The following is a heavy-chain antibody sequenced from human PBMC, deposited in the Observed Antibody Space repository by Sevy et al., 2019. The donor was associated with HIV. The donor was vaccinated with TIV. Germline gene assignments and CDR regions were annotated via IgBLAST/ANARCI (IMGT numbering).Heavy chain of an antibody. CDR3: AREGCTKPHDY. D-gene: IGHD2-8*01. Sequence: GGSLRLSCAASGFTFSKYSMSWVRQPPGKGLEWVSTLSFGCGEIDYADSVKGRFTISRDNSKSTVYLQMNNLRPEDTAVYYCAREGCTKPHDYWGQGTLVTVSS. V-gene: IGHV3-23*01. CDR1: GFTFSKYS. J-gene: IGHJ4*02. CDR2: LSFGCGEI.